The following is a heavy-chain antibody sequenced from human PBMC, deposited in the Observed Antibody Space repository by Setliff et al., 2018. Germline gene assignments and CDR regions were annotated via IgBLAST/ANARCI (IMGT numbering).Heavy chain of an antibody. CDR2: LNPNISAT. V-gene: IGHV1-8*01. CDR3: TRSLSSGSYWNSRPFYSDY. CDR1: GYTFINYD. Sequence: GASVKVSCKASGYTFINYDINWVRQATGQGLEWMGWLNPNISATFYAPKFQGRVTMTRDTSTSTFYMELSSVTAADTAVYYCTRSLSSGSYWNSRPFYSDYWGQGTLVTVSS. J-gene: IGHJ4*02. D-gene: IGHD3-10*01.